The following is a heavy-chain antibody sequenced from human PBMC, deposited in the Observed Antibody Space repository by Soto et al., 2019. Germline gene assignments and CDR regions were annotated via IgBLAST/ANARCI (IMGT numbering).Heavy chain of an antibody. CDR3: ASYYYDSSGYYYVPGVY. J-gene: IGHJ4*02. CDR2: ISYSGST. V-gene: IGHV4-39*01. CDR1: GGSISSSSYY. D-gene: IGHD3-22*01. Sequence: PSETLSLTCTVSGGSISSSSYYWGWIRQPPGKGLEWIGSISYSGSTYYNPSLKSRVTISVDTSKNQFSLKLSSVTAADTAVYNCASYYYDSSGYYYVPGVYWGQGTLVTVSS.